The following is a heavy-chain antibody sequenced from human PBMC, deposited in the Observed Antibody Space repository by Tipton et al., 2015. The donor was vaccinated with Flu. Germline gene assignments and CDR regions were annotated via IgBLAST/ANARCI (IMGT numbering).Heavy chain of an antibody. J-gene: IGHJ4*02. V-gene: IGHV3-21*01. CDR1: GFTFSSYS. D-gene: IGHD2-2*01. Sequence: SLRLSCAASGFTFSSYSMNWVRQAPGKGLEWVSSISSSSSYIYYAGSVKGRFTISRDNAKNSLYLQMNSLRAEDTAVYYCARSVVPAAIDYWGQGTLVTVSS. CDR3: ARSVVPAAIDY. CDR2: ISSSSSYI.